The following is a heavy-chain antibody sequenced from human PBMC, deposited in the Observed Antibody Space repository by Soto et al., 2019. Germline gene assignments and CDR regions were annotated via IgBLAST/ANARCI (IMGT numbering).Heavy chain of an antibody. CDR1: GYTFTGYY. CDR2: INPNSGGT. CDR3: ARDPYSSSSGVDY. Sequence: ASVKVSCNASGYTFTGYYMHWVRQAPGQGLEWMGWINPNSGGTNYAQKFQGRVTMTRDTSISTAYMELSRLRSDDTAVYYCARDPYSSSSGVDYWGQGTLVTVSS. J-gene: IGHJ4*02. V-gene: IGHV1-2*02. D-gene: IGHD6-6*01.